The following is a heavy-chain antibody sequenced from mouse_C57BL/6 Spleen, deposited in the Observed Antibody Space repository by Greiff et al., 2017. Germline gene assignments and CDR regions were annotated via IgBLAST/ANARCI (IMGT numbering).Heavy chain of an antibody. CDR2: IDPSDSET. Sequence: QVQLKQPGAELVRPGSSVKLSCKASGYTFTSYWMHWVKQRPIQGLEWIGNIDPSDSETHYNQKFKDKATLTVDKSSSTAYMQLSSLTSEDSAVYYCARQGWDWYFDVWGTGTTVTVSS. CDR1: GYTFTSYW. J-gene: IGHJ1*03. V-gene: IGHV1-52*01. D-gene: IGHD3-3*01. CDR3: ARQGWDWYFDV.